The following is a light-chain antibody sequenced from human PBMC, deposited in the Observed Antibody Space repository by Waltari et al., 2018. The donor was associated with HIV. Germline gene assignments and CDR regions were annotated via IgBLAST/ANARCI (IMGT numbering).Light chain of an antibody. J-gene: IGLJ2*01. CDR3: NSYRSSDTVI. V-gene: IGLV2-14*01. CDR2: AVH. Sequence: QSALAQPASVSGSPGQSITISCTGRNSDVGFYNLVSWYQHFPGQAPQLIIYAVHSRPSGVSSRFSGSKSGNTASLTISDLQAEDEAEYFCNSYRSSDTVIFGGGTKLTVL. CDR1: NSDVGFYNL.